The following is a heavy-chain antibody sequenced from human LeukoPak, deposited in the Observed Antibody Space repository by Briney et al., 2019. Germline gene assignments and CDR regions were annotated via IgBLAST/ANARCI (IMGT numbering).Heavy chain of an antibody. J-gene: IGHJ4*02. V-gene: IGHV4-39*07. CDR3: ARHYYDISGEFDY. CDR2: VYYSGTT. Sequence: SETLSLTCSVSGGSISLSYYYWGWIRQPPGKALEWIGSVYYSGTTSYNPSLRSRVTISVDTSKNQFSLKLSSVTAADTAVYYCARHYYDISGEFDYWGQGTLVTVSS. CDR1: GGSISLSYYY. D-gene: IGHD3-9*01.